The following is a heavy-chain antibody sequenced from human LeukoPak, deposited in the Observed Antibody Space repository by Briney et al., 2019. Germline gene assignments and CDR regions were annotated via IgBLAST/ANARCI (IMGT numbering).Heavy chain of an antibody. V-gene: IGHV4-59*01. Sequence: SETLSLTCTVSGGSISSYYWSWIRQPPGKGLEWIGYIYYSGSTNYNPSLKSRVTISVDTSKNQFSLKLSSVTAADTAVYYCAKGYCSGGSCYGYYYYGMDVWGQGTTVSVSS. J-gene: IGHJ6*02. CDR1: GGSISSYY. D-gene: IGHD2-15*01. CDR3: AKGYCSGGSCYGYYYYGMDV. CDR2: IYYSGST.